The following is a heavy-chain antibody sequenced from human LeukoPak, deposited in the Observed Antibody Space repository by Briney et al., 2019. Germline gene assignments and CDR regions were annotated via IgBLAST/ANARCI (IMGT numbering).Heavy chain of an antibody. CDR3: ARDFEWELLKANAFDI. V-gene: IGHV3-21*01. CDR2: ISSRSNFI. CDR1: GFTLSSYT. D-gene: IGHD1-26*01. J-gene: IGHJ3*02. Sequence: GGSLRLSCAASGFTLSSYTMNWVRQAPGKALEWVSSISSRSNFIYYADSLKGRFTISRDNAKNSLYLQMNSLRAEDTAVYYCARDFEWELLKANAFDIWGQGTMVTVSS.